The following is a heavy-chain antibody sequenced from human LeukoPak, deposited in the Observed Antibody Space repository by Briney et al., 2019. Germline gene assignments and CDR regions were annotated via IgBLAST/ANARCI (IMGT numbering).Heavy chain of an antibody. Sequence: PSETLSLTCTVSGGSISSYYWSWIRQPPGKGLEWIGYIYYSGSTNYNPSLKSRVTISVDTSKNQFSLKLSSVTAADPAVYYCARDVVPTVTTIGAFDIWGQGSMVTVSS. CDR1: GGSISSYY. V-gene: IGHV4-59*12. CDR3: ARDVVPTVTTIGAFDI. D-gene: IGHD4-17*01. J-gene: IGHJ3*02. CDR2: IYYSGST.